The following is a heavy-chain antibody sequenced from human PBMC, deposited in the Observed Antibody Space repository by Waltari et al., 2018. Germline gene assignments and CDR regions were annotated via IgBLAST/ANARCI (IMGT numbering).Heavy chain of an antibody. D-gene: IGHD6-19*01. J-gene: IGHJ3*01. CDR3: ATALGDSSSASRPFDF. CDR2: ADPEDGET. Sequence: EVQLLQSGAELQEPGTTVRISCKVSGYTFSDYYIHWVQQAPGKGLRWMGLADPEDGETIYADNFQGRVTISADTSTDTAFMELSSLRSEDTAVFYCATALGDSSSASRPFDFWGQGTMITVSS. V-gene: IGHV1-69-2*01. CDR1: GYTFSDYY.